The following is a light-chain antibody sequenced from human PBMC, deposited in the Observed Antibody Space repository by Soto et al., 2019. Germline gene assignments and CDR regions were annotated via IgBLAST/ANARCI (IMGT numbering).Light chain of an antibody. CDR3: QQYGSSPVA. CDR1: QSVSSY. CDR2: DAS. V-gene: IGKV3-20*01. Sequence: GLTQSPATLSLSPGERATLSCRASQSVSSYLAWYQQKPGQAPRLLIYDASNRATGIPARFSGSGSGTGFTLTISRLEPEDFAVYYCQQYGSSPVAFGQGTKVDIK. J-gene: IGKJ1*01.